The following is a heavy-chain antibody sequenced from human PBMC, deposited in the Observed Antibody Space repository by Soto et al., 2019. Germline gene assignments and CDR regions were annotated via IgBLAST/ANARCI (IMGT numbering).Heavy chain of an antibody. CDR2: IYYSGST. V-gene: IGHV4-59*01. J-gene: IGHJ3*02. D-gene: IGHD4-17*01. CDR3: AREPYGGVSAFDI. Sequence: SETLSLTCTVSGGSISSYYWSWIRQPPGKGLEWIGYIYYSGSTNYNPSLKSRVTISVDTSKNQFSLKLSSVTAADTAVYYCAREPYGGVSAFDIWGQGTRAT. CDR1: GGSISSYY.